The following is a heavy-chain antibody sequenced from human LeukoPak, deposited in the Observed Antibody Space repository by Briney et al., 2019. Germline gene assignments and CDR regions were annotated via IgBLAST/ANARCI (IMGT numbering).Heavy chain of an antibody. V-gene: IGHV3-33*01. CDR3: ARSRVVVTSDGMDV. J-gene: IGHJ6*02. Sequence: GGSLRLSCAASGFTFSSYGMHWVRQAPGKGLEWVAVIWYDGSNKYYADSVKGRFTISRDNSKNTLYLQMNSLRAEDTAVYYCARSRVVVTSDGMDVWGQGTTVTVSS. CDR1: GFTFSSYG. CDR2: IWYDGSNK. D-gene: IGHD2-21*02.